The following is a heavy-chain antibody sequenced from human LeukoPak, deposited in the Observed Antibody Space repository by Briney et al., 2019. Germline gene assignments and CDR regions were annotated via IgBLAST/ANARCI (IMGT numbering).Heavy chain of an antibody. Sequence: SETLSLTCTVSGGSISSYYWSWIRQPPGKGLEWIGYIYYSGSTNYNPSLKSRVTISLDTSKNQFSLKLSSVTAAVTAVYYCARVVQLTPPPSYYYYYYMDVWGKGTTATVSS. D-gene: IGHD6-6*01. CDR3: ARVVQLTPPPSYYYYYYMDV. CDR2: IYYSGST. V-gene: IGHV4-59*01. J-gene: IGHJ6*03. CDR1: GGSISSYY.